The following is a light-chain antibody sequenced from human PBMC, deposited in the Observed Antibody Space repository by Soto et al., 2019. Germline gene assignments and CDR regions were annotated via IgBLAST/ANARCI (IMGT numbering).Light chain of an antibody. CDR3: QDYNHWLGT. Sequence: ERVMTQSPATLSVSRGERDTLSCRANQSISSNLAWYQQKPGQAPRLLIYGASTRATGIPNRFSGSGSGTEFTLTIRRVHSADFAVYYCQDYNHWLGTFGGGTKVEIK. V-gene: IGKV3-15*01. CDR1: QSISSN. J-gene: IGKJ4*01. CDR2: GAS.